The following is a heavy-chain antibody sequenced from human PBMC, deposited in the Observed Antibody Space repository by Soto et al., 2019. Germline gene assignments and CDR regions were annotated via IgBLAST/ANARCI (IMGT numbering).Heavy chain of an antibody. V-gene: IGHV4-59*08. Sequence: SETLSLTCTVSGGSISSYYWSWIRQPPGKGLEWIGYIYYSGSTNYNPSLKSRVTISVDTSKNQFSLKLSSVTAADTAVYYCARHGDCSSTSCYRPDFDYWGQGTLVTVSS. CDR3: ARHGDCSSTSCYRPDFDY. CDR2: IYYSGST. D-gene: IGHD2-2*01. J-gene: IGHJ4*02. CDR1: GGSISSYY.